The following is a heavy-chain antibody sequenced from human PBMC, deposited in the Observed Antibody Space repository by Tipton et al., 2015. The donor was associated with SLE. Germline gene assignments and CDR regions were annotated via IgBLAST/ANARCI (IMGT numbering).Heavy chain of an antibody. V-gene: IGHV1-69*06. J-gene: IGHJ4*02. CDR3: ARALDDARSGYFRY. CDR1: GDTFDTHA. Sequence: QLVQSGPEVKRPGSSVKVSCKTYGDTFDTHAINWVRQAPGQGLECMGGIIPLFATPNYEHKFQGRVSITADTSTNTAYMELRSRMSGVTARYFCARALDDARSGYFRYWGLGTLVTVSS. D-gene: IGHD6-6*01. CDR2: IIPLFATP.